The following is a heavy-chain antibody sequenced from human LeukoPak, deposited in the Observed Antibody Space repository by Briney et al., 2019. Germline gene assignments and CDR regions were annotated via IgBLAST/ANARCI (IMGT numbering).Heavy chain of an antibody. CDR1: GFTFSSYW. V-gene: IGHV3-74*01. D-gene: IGHD3-10*01. CDR3: ARDAYYGSGSYSNDAFDI. CDR2: INSDGSST. Sequence: PGGSLRLSCAASGFTFSSYWMHWVRQAPGKGLVWVSRINSDGSSTSYADSVKGRFAISRDNAKNTLYLQMNSLRAEDMAVYYCARDAYYGSGSYSNDAFDIWGQGTMVTVSS. J-gene: IGHJ3*02.